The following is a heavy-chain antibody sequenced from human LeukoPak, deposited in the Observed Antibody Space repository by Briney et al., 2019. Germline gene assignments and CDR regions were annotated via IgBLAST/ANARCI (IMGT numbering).Heavy chain of an antibody. V-gene: IGHV5-51*01. D-gene: IGHD3-10*01. CDR1: GYRFTSYW. CDR2: IYAADSDT. Sequence: GESLKISCKGSGYRFTSYWIGWVRQMPGKGLEWMGIIYAADSDTRYSPPFQGQVTISADKSISTAYLQWSGLKASDTAMYYCARLEFGGLYTWGQGTLVTVSS. CDR3: ARLEFGGLYT. J-gene: IGHJ5*02.